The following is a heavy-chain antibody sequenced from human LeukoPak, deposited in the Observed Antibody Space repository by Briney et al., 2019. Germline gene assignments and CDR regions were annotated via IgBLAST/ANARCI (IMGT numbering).Heavy chain of an antibody. CDR2: ISSSSSTI. V-gene: IGHV3-48*04. Sequence: GGSLRLSCAACGFVFSSNSMIWVRQAPGKGLEWVSYISSSSSTIYYADSVKGRFTISRDNAKNSLYLQMNSLRAEDTAVYYCATSGYSNIDYWGQGTLVTVSS. CDR3: ATSGYSNIDY. CDR1: GFVFSSNS. J-gene: IGHJ4*02. D-gene: IGHD4-11*01.